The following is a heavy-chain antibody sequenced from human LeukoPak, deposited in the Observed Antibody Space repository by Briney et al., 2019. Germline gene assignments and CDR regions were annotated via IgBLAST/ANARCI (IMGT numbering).Heavy chain of an antibody. Sequence: PGGSLRLSCAASGFTFSSYGMRWVRQAPGKGLEWVAVIWYDGSNKYYADSVKGRFTISRDNSKNTLYLQMNSLGAEDTAVYYCAKDGSSSFSYYYYYYMDVWGKGTTVTVSS. CDR3: AKDGSSSFSYYYYYYMDV. J-gene: IGHJ6*03. CDR2: IWYDGSNK. CDR1: GFTFSSYG. V-gene: IGHV3-33*06. D-gene: IGHD6-6*01.